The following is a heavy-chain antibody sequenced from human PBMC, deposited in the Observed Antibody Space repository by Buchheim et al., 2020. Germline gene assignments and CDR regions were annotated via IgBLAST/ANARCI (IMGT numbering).Heavy chain of an antibody. Sequence: EVQLVESGGGLVQPGGSLRLSCEASGFTFSSYEMNWVRQAPGKGLEFVSYISSSGTTMYYADSVKGRFTISRDNAKKSLYLQMNSLRAEDTAVYYCARGVVVIKDYYYYMDVWGKGTT. V-gene: IGHV3-48*03. CDR3: ARGVVVIKDYYYYMDV. CDR2: ISSSGTTM. CDR1: GFTFSSYE. D-gene: IGHD3-22*01. J-gene: IGHJ6*03.